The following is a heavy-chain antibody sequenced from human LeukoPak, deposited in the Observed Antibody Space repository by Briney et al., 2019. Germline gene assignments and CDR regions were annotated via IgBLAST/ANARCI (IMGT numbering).Heavy chain of an antibody. D-gene: IGHD2-15*01. V-gene: IGHV4-34*01. CDR1: GGYFSSYY. J-gene: IGHJ5*02. CDR3: AREAEYSGGSCYSYGWFDP. CDR2: INQSEDT. Sequence: SETLSLTCAVHGGYFSSYYWSWIRQPPGKGLEWIGEINQSEDTYYSPSLKSRVTLSLDTSTNQFSLTLGSVTAADTAVYYCAREAEYSGGSCYSYGWFDPWGQGTQVIVSS.